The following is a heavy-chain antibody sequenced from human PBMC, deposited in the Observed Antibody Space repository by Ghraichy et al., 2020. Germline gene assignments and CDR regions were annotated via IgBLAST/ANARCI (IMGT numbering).Heavy chain of an antibody. CDR2: IKYDGSAE. D-gene: IGHD2-21*02. V-gene: IGHV3-7*01. Sequence: GGSLRLSCAASGFAYNSYWMNWVRQGPGKGLEWVAYIKYDGSAEYYVDSVKGRFAISRDNAKNSLFLQMNSLRAEDTAVYYCARGWGRFDYWGQGTLVTVSS. CDR3: ARGWGRFDY. CDR1: GFAYNSYW. J-gene: IGHJ4*02.